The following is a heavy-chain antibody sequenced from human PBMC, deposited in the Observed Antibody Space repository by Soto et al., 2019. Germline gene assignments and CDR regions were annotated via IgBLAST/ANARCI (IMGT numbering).Heavy chain of an antibody. Sequence: PSETLSLSCAVPGVCISSGNYWGWIRKPPGKGLEWIGSIFHGGNTYCNPSLKSRVTISVDMSKNQFSLKLNSVTAADTAVYYCARARWYDAFDVWGQGTVVTVSS. J-gene: IGHJ3*01. D-gene: IGHD2-15*01. CDR1: GVCISSGNY. CDR2: IFHGGNT. CDR3: ARARWYDAFDV. V-gene: IGHV4-38-2*01.